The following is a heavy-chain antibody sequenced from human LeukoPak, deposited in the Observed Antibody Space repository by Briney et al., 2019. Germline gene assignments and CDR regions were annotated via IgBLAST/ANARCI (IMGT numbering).Heavy chain of an antibody. CDR3: ARGRDYVDYARFDP. J-gene: IGHJ5*02. V-gene: IGHV4-30-2*01. CDR1: GGSISSGGYS. D-gene: IGHD4-17*01. Sequence: PSQTLSLTCAVSGGSISSGGYSWSWIRQPPGKGLEWIGYISHSGSTYYNPSLKSRVTISVDRSKNQFSLKLSSVTAADTAMYYCARGRDYVDYARFDPWGQGTLVTVSS. CDR2: ISHSGST.